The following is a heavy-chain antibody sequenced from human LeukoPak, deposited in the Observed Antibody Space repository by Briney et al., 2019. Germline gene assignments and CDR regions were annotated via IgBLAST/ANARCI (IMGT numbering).Heavy chain of an antibody. V-gene: IGHV3-7*01. CDR1: GFKLSRYW. Sequence: GGSLRLSCAASGFKLSRYWMSWVRQAPGKGLEWVANIKLDESEKYYVDSVKGRFTISRDNAKNSLYLQMNSLRAEDTAVYYCAREAYCGQGTLVTVSS. J-gene: IGHJ4*02. CDR2: IKLDESEK. CDR3: AREAY.